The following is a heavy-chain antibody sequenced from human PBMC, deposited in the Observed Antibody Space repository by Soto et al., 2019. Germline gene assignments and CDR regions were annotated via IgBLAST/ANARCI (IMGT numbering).Heavy chain of an antibody. V-gene: IGHV3-21*01. Sequence: GGSLRLSCAASGFTFSTYSMNWVRQDTGKGLEWVSSISSSSSYIYYTDSVKGRFTISRDNAKNSLYLQMNSLRAEDTAVYYCAREVYYYGSGSYRSGYAFDIWGQGTMVTVSS. D-gene: IGHD3-10*01. J-gene: IGHJ3*02. CDR2: ISSSSSYI. CDR3: AREVYYYGSGSYRSGYAFDI. CDR1: GFTFSTYS.